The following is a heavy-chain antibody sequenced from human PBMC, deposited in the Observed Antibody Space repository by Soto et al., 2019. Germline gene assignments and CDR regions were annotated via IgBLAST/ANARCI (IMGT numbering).Heavy chain of an antibody. CDR1: GGSISNDAHY. CDR2: IHASGTT. CDR3: ARDRGLTSGYALDI. Sequence: QVQLKESGPGLVKPSQTLTLTCTVSGGSISNDAHYWNWIRQVPGKGLEWIGNIHASGTTSYYPPLRSLVSISIHASKKQFSLNVTSATAADTPVYFCARDRGLTSGYALDIWAQGTVVTFSS. V-gene: IGHV4-31*01. J-gene: IGHJ3*02. D-gene: IGHD3-22*01.